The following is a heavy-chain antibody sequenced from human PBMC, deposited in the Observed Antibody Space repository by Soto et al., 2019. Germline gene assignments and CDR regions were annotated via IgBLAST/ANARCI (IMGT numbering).Heavy chain of an antibody. V-gene: IGHV5-51*01. Sequence: GESLKISCQGSEHSFSSYWIAWVRQMPGKGLEFMGIIFPPDSETGYSPSFQGQVTISVDKSINTAYLQWSSLKASDTAIYYCARQIGTTLYYWGQGTPVTVSS. J-gene: IGHJ4*02. CDR1: EHSFSSYW. D-gene: IGHD3-16*01. CDR2: IFPPDSET. CDR3: ARQIGTTLYY.